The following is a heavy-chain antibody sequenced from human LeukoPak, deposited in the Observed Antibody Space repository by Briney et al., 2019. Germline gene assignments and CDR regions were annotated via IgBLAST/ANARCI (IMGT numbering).Heavy chain of an antibody. CDR1: GGTFSSYA. V-gene: IGHV1-69*05. D-gene: IGHD2-2*01. CDR3: ARLGAERTAPQTTEEYQLLTYYYYMDV. Sequence: SVKVSCKASGGTFSSYAISWVRQAPGQGLEWMGGIIPIFGTANYAQKFQGRVTITTDESTSTAYMELSSLRSEDTAVYYCARLGAERTAPQTTEEYQLLTYYYYMDVWGKGTTVTVSS. CDR2: IIPIFGTA. J-gene: IGHJ6*03.